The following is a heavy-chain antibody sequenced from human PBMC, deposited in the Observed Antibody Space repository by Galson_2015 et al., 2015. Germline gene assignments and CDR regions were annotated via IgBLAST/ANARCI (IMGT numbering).Heavy chain of an antibody. CDR1: GFTFSSYA. CDR2: ISYDGSNK. Sequence: SLRLSCAASGFTFSSYAMHWVRQAPGKGLEWVAVISYDGSNKYYADSVRGRFTISRDNSKNTLYLQMNSLRAEDTAVYYCARCKSPDYGGAAYYYYYYGMDVWGQGTTVTVSS. CDR3: ARCKSPDYGGAAYYYYYYGMDV. V-gene: IGHV3-30-3*01. J-gene: IGHJ6*02. D-gene: IGHD4-23*01.